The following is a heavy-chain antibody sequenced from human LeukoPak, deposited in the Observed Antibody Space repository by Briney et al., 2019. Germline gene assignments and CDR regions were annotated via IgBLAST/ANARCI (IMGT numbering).Heavy chain of an antibody. CDR1: GDSVSSGDYY. V-gene: IGHV4-31*03. CDR3: ARDRMGKLDY. D-gene: IGHD7-27*01. CDR2: IYYSGST. J-gene: IGHJ4*02. Sequence: SETLSLTCTVSGDSVSSGDYYWSWIRQHPGKGLEWIGYIYYSGSTYYNPSLKSRVTISVDTSKNQFSLKLSSVTAADTAVYYCARDRMGKLDYWGQETLVTVSS.